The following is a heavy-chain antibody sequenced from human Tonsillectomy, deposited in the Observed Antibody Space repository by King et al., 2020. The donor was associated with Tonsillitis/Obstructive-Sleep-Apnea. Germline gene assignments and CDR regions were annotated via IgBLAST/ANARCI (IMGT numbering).Heavy chain of an antibody. Sequence: GQLVQSGAEVKKPGESLRISCKGSGYSFTSYWISWVRQMPGKGLECMGRIDPSDSYTNYSPSFQVHVTISADKSISTAYLQWSSLKASDTAMYYCARYGLTGVPMGHSYYYYMDVWGKGTTVTASS. J-gene: IGHJ6*03. CDR2: IDPSDSYT. V-gene: IGHV5-10-1*01. D-gene: IGHD7-27*01. CDR3: ARYGLTGVPMGHSYYYYMDV. CDR1: GYSFTSYW.